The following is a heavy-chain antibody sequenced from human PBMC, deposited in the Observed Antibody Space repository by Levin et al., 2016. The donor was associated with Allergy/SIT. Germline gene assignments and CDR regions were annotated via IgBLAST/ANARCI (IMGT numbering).Heavy chain of an antibody. V-gene: IGHV1-3*01. CDR3: ARDGSYYGSGNNWFRP. Sequence: WVRQAPGQRLEWMGWINAGNGNTKYSQKFQGRVTITRDTSASTAYMELSSLRSEDTAVYYCARDGSYYGSGNNWFRPWGQGTLVTVSS. J-gene: IGHJ5*02. CDR2: INAGNGNT. D-gene: IGHD3-10*01.